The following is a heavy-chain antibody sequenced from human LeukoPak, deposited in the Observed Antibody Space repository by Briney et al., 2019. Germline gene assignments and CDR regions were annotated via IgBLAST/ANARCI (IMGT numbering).Heavy chain of an antibody. V-gene: IGHV3-7*01. D-gene: IGHD3-16*01. CDR1: GFIFTSNR. J-gene: IGHJ5*02. CDR2: IKHDGSEQ. CDR3: TRGLGEHGGVSDR. Sequence: GGSLRLSCAASGFIFTSNRMKWVRQAPGKGLEWVANIKHDGSEQIYVDSVKGRFTISRDNAKDSVYLQMNSLRAEDTAVYYCTRGLGEHGGVSDRWGQGTLVIVS.